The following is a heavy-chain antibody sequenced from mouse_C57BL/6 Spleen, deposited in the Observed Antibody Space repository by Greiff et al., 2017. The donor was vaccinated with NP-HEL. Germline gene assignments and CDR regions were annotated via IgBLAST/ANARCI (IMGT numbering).Heavy chain of an antibody. CDR3: ARCDYEVSWFAY. J-gene: IGHJ3*01. Sequence: VQLQQSGPELVKPGASVKLSCTASGYTFTSYDINWVKQRPGQGLEWIGWIYPRDGSPTYAEKFKGKATLTVDTSSHTAYLELHSLPSEDSAVYVCARCDYEVSWFAYWGQGTLVTVSA. CDR2: IYPRDGSP. V-gene: IGHV1-85*01. D-gene: IGHD2-13*01. CDR1: GYTFTSYD.